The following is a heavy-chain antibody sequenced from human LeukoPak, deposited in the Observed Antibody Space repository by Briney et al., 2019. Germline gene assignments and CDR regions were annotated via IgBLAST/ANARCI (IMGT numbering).Heavy chain of an antibody. CDR1: GGSNTSRTYY. V-gene: IGHV4-39*07. Sequence: SETLTLTCAVSGGSNTSRTYYWGWIRQPPGKGLEWIGSIHYSGSTYFSPSLKSRVTISVDTSKNQFSLNLRSVTAADTAVYYCARVECTDGSCYTFDYWGQGTLVIVSS. J-gene: IGHJ4*02. CDR3: ARVECTDGSCYTFDY. D-gene: IGHD3-3*01. CDR2: IHYSGST.